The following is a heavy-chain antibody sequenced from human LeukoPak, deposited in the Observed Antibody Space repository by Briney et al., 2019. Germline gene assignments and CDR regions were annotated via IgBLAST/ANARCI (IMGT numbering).Heavy chain of an antibody. Sequence: SVKVSCKASGGTFSTYAISWVRQAPGQGLEWMGGIIPIFGTANYAQKFQGRVTITADESTSTAYMELGSLRSEDTAVCYCASPANRVYGSYYGMDVWGQGTTVTVSS. CDR1: GGTFSTYA. CDR2: IIPIFGTA. D-gene: IGHD1-14*01. J-gene: IGHJ6*02. V-gene: IGHV1-69*13. CDR3: ASPANRVYGSYYGMDV.